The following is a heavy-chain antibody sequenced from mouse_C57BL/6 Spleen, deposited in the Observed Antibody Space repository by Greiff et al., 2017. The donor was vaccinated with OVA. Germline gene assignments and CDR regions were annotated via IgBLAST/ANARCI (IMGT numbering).Heavy chain of an antibody. CDR1: GYTFTSYW. Sequence: QVHVKQPGAELVKPGASVKLSCKASGYTFTSYWMHWVKQRPGRGLEWIGRIDPNSGGTKYNEKFKSKATLTVDKPSRTAYMQLSSLTSEDSAVYYCARYPYYGSSYGYFDVWGTGTTVTVSS. CDR3: ARYPYYGSSYGYFDV. CDR2: IDPNSGGT. D-gene: IGHD1-1*01. J-gene: IGHJ1*03. V-gene: IGHV1-72*01.